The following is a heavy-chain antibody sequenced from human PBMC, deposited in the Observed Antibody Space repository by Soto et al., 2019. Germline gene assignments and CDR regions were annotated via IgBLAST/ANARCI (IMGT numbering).Heavy chain of an antibody. CDR3: ARLGGSYAVPHFDY. D-gene: IGHD2-15*01. J-gene: IGHJ4*02. Sequence: QVQLQESGPGLVRPSETLSLTCTVSGGSINHYYLTWIRQPPGKGLEWMGYIYYSGTTTNYNPSLKSRVTLAVDKSKNQFDRKLSSVTAADPAVYYCARLGGSYAVPHFDYWGQGTLVTVSS. V-gene: IGHV4-59*08. CDR2: IYYSGTTT. CDR1: GGSINHYY.